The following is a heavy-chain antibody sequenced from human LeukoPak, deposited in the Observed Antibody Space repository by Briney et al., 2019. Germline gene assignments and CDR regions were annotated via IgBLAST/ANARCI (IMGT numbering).Heavy chain of an antibody. CDR1: GYTFTSYA. J-gene: IGHJ3*02. V-gene: IGHV1-3*01. CDR3: ARAQGGYDFAAFDI. Sequence: ASVKVSCKASGYTFTSYAMHWVRQAPGQRPEWTGWINAGNGNTKSSQKFQGRVTLTRDKSASTAYMELSSLTSEDTAVYYCARAQGGYDFAAFDIWGQGTVVIVSS. D-gene: IGHD5-12*01. CDR2: INAGNGNT.